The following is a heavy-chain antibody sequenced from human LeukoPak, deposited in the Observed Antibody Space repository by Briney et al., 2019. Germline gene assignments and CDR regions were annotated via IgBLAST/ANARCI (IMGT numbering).Heavy chain of an antibody. CDR2: IYHSGST. V-gene: IGHV4-39*07. CDR3: ASQSYSRLNWFDP. CDR1: GGSISSNSYY. J-gene: IGHJ5*02. Sequence: PSETLSLTCTVSGGSISSNSYYWGWIRQPPGKGLEWIGSIYHSGSTYYNPSLKSRVTISVDTSKNQFSLKLSSVTAADTAVYYCASQSYSRLNWFDPWGQGTLVTVSS. D-gene: IGHD6-13*01.